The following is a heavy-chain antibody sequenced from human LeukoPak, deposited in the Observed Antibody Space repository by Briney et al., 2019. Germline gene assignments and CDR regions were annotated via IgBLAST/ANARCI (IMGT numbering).Heavy chain of an antibody. Sequence: PGRSLRLSCAASGFTFSSYAMHWVRQAPGKGLEWVAVISYDGSNKYYADSVKGRFTISRDNSKNTLYLQMNSLRAEDTAVYYCARGCIWEPACYYYYGMDVWGQGTTVTVSS. CDR3: ARGCIWEPACYYYYGMDV. CDR1: GFTFSSYA. J-gene: IGHJ6*02. CDR2: ISYDGSNK. V-gene: IGHV3-30-3*01. D-gene: IGHD1-26*01.